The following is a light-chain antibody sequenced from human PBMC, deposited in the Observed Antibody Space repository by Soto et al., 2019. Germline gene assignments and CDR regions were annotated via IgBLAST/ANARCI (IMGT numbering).Light chain of an antibody. V-gene: IGKV3-15*01. CDR1: QSVSSN. J-gene: IGKJ1*01. CDR3: QQYNNWPPGGT. Sequence: VMPQSPAPLSVSPGASAPPSGRARQSVSSNLAWYQQNPGKAPRILIYGASNRATGIPARFSGSGSGKEFTRNISSLQSEEFAGYYGQQYNNWPPGGTFGQGTKVDIK. CDR2: GAS.